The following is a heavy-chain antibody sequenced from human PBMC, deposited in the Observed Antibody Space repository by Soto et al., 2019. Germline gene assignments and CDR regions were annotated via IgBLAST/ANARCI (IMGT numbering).Heavy chain of an antibody. V-gene: IGHV4-31*03. CDR2: IYYSGST. Sequence: SETLSLTCTVSGGSISSGGYYWSWIRQHPGKGLEWIGYIYYSGSTYYNPSLKSRVTISVDTSKNQFYLKLSSVTAADTAVYYCARASASYGDERDYYYYYMDVWGKGTTVTVSS. CDR3: ARASASYGDERDYYYYYMDV. CDR1: GGSISSGGYY. D-gene: IGHD4-17*01. J-gene: IGHJ6*03.